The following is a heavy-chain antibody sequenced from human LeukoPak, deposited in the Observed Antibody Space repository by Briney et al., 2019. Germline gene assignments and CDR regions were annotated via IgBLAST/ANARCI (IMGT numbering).Heavy chain of an antibody. V-gene: IGHV4-59*12. Sequence: PSETLSLTCTVSGGSISSYYWSWIRQPPGKGLEWIGYIYYSGSTYYNPSLKSRVTISVDTSKNQFSLKLSSVTAADTAVYYCARGVGQLWFGPRWFDPWGQGTLVTVSS. CDR3: ARGVGQLWFGPRWFDP. D-gene: IGHD5-18*01. J-gene: IGHJ5*02. CDR2: IYYSGST. CDR1: GGSISSYY.